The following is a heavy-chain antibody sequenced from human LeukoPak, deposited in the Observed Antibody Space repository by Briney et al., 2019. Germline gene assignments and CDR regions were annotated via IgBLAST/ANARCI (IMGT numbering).Heavy chain of an antibody. D-gene: IGHD6-13*01. CDR3: ARDLQQLDFDY. CDR1: GYTFTSYY. Sequence: ASVKVSCKASGYTFTSYYMHWVRQAPGQGLEWMGWINANTGNPTYAQGFTGRFVFSLDTSVSTAYLQISSLKAEDTAVYYCARDLQQLDFDYWGQGTLVTVSS. V-gene: IGHV7-4-1*02. CDR2: INANTGNP. J-gene: IGHJ4*02.